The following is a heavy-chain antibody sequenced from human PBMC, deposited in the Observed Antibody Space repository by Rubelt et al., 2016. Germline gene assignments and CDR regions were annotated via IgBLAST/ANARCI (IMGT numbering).Heavy chain of an antibody. Sequence: VQLVESGGGLVQPGGSLRLSCAASGFTVSSNYMSWVRQAPGKGLEWVAVISYDGSNKYYADSVKGGFTISRDNSKNTLYLQMNSLRAEDTAVYYCARAGVTTADAFDIWGQGTMVTVSS. J-gene: IGHJ3*02. CDR1: GFTVSSNY. V-gene: IGHV3-30*03. CDR3: ARAGVTTADAFDI. CDR2: ISYDGSNK. D-gene: IGHD4-11*01.